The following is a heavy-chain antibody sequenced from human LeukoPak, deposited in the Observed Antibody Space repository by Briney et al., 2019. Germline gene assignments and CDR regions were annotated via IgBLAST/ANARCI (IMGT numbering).Heavy chain of an antibody. CDR3: ATFNSSSWWGPYYYYGMDV. CDR1: GGSISSYY. Sequence: SETLSLTCTVSGGSISSYYWSWIRQPAGKGLEWIGRIYTSGSTNYNPSLKSRVTISVDTSKNQFSLKLSSVTAADTAVYYCATFNSSSWWGPYYYYGMDVWGQGTTVTVSS. D-gene: IGHD6-13*01. CDR2: IYTSGST. V-gene: IGHV4-4*07. J-gene: IGHJ6*02.